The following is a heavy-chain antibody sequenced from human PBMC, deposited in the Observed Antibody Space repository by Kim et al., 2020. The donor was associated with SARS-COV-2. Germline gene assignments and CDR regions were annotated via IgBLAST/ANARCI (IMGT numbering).Heavy chain of an antibody. Sequence: GGSLRLSCAASGFTFSSYAMSWVRQAPGKGLEWVSAISGSGGSTYSADSVKGRFTISRDNSKNTLYLQMNSLRAEVTAVYYCARDYITIFGVVPTDAFDIWGQGTMVTVSS. V-gene: IGHV3-23*01. CDR2: ISGSGGST. CDR1: GFTFSSYA. J-gene: IGHJ3*02. D-gene: IGHD3-3*01. CDR3: ARDYITIFGVVPTDAFDI.